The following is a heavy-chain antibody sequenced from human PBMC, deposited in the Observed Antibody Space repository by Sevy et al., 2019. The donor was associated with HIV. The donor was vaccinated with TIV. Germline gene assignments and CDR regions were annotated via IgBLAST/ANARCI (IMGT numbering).Heavy chain of an antibody. CDR1: GFTLRTSG. J-gene: IGHJ4*02. CDR2: ISYDEADK. D-gene: IGHD3-10*01. Sequence: GGSLRLSCVTSGFTLRTSGMHWVRQSPGKGLEWVAVISYDEADKNYAYSVKGRFSISKDNSKNTLYLQMSSLRTEDTAVYYCAKDYSAGITMVRGAYRARGDYFDYWGQGTQVTVSS. V-gene: IGHV3-30*18. CDR3: AKDYSAGITMVRGAYRARGDYFDY.